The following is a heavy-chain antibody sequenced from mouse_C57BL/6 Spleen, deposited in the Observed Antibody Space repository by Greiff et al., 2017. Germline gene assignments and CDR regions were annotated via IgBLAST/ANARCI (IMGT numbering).Heavy chain of an antibody. Sequence: QVQLQQSGAELAKPGASVKLSCKASGYTFTSYWMHWVKQRPGQGLEWIGYINPSSGYNKYNQKFKDKATLTADKSSSTAYMQLSSLTYEDSAIYFCARDYDYAAGHSFDYWGQGTPLTVSS. CDR1: GYTFTSYW. CDR3: ARDYDYAAGHSFDY. CDR2: INPSSGYN. D-gene: IGHD2-4*01. J-gene: IGHJ2*01. V-gene: IGHV1-7*01.